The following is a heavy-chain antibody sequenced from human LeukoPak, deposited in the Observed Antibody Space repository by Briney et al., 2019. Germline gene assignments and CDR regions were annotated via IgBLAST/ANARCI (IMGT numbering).Heavy chain of an antibody. CDR2: IIPIFGIA. Sequence: SVKVSCKAPGGTFSSYAISWVRQAPGQGLEWMGRIIPIFGIANYAQKFQGRVTITADKSTSTAYMELSSLRSEDTAVYYCARALYYYDSSGYYYGAFDIWGQGTMVTVSS. J-gene: IGHJ3*02. CDR1: GGTFSSYA. D-gene: IGHD3-22*01. CDR3: ARALYYYDSSGYYYGAFDI. V-gene: IGHV1-69*04.